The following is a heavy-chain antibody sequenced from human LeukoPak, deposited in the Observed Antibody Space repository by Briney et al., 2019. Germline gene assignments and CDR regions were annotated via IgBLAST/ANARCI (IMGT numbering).Heavy chain of an antibody. D-gene: IGHD3-22*01. CDR2: IYYTRST. CDR1: GGSISSSSYY. V-gene: IGHV4-39*01. CDR3: ARGVTMIVVVIHDWYFDL. Sequence: PSETLSLTCTVSGGSISSSSYYWGWIRQPPGKGLEWIGSIYYTRSTYYNPSLKSRVTISVDTSKNQFSLKLTAVTAADTAVYYCARGVTMIVVVIHDWYFDLWGRGTLVTVSS. J-gene: IGHJ2*01.